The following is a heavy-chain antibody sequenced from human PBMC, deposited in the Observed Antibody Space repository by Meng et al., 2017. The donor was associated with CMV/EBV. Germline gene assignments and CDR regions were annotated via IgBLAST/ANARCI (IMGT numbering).Heavy chain of an antibody. D-gene: IGHD6-13*01. J-gene: IGHJ5*02. CDR3: ARSSSWYHWGGWFDP. V-gene: IGHV1-2*02. CDR2: INPNSGGT. CDR1: GYTFTGYY. Sequence: ASVKVSCKASGYTFTGYYMHWVRQAPGQGLEWMGWINPNSGGTNYAQKFQGRVTMTRDTSISTAYMELSRLRSDDTAVYYCARSSSWYHWGGWFDPWAQGTLVTVSS.